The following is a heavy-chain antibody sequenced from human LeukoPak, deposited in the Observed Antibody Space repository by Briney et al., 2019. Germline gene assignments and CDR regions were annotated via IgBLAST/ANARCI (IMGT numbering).Heavy chain of an antibody. V-gene: IGHV4-34*01. D-gene: IGHD3-22*01. CDR3: ARDTYYYDSSVYEYYFDY. Sequence: SETLSLTCAVYGGSFSGYYWSWIRQPPGKGLDWIGEINHSGSTNYNPSLKSRVTISVDTSKNQFSLKLSSVTAAATAVYYCARDTYYYDSSVYEYYFDYWGQETLVTVSS. CDR2: INHSGST. J-gene: IGHJ4*02. CDR1: GGSFSGYY.